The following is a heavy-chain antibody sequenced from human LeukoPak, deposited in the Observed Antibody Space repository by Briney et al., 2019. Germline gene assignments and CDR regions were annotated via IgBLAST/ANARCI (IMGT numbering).Heavy chain of an antibody. D-gene: IGHD3-10*01. J-gene: IGHJ4*02. V-gene: IGHV4-39*01. Sequence: SETLSLTCTVSGGSISSSSYYWGWIRQPPGKGLEWIGSIYYSGSTYYNPSLKSRVTISVDTSENQFSLKLSSVTAADTAVYYCARHLLWFGELRYYFDYWGQGTLVTVSS. CDR1: GGSISSSSYY. CDR3: ARHLLWFGELRYYFDY. CDR2: IYYSGST.